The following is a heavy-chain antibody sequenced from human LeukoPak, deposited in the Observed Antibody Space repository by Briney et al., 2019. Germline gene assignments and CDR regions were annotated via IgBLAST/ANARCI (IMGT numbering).Heavy chain of an antibody. Sequence: GGSLRLSCAASGFPFSSYTMNWVRQAPGKGLEWVAVISYDGSHKYYADSVKGRFAISRDHSKNTLYLQMNSLRAEDTAVYYCAKSDYSYDSSGYLGVDYWGQGTLVTVSS. CDR1: GFPFSSYT. V-gene: IGHV3-30*18. CDR3: AKSDYSYDSSGYLGVDY. J-gene: IGHJ4*02. CDR2: ISYDGSHK. D-gene: IGHD3-22*01.